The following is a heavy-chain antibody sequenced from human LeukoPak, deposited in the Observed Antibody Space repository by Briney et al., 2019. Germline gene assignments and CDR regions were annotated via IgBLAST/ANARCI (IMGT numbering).Heavy chain of an antibody. CDR3: ARSYCSSTSCYRYFDL. CDR1: GGSTSSYY. Sequence: PSETLSLTCTVSGGSTSSYYWSWIRQPAGKGLEWIGRIYTSGSTNYNPSLKSRVTMSVDTSKNQFSLKLSSVTAADTAVYYCARSYCSSTSCYRYFDLWGRGTLVTVSS. CDR2: IYTSGST. J-gene: IGHJ2*01. D-gene: IGHD2-2*02. V-gene: IGHV4-4*07.